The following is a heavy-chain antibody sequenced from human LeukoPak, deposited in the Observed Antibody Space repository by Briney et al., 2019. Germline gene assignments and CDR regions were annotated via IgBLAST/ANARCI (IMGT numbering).Heavy chain of an antibody. CDR2: IIGSGDTT. CDR3: ATSGSYRFDY. Sequence: GGSLRLSCAASGFTFSGYAMSWVRQAPGKGLEWVSAIIGSGDTTYYADSVKGRLTISRDNSKNTLYLQMNSLRVEDTAIYYCATSGSYRFDYWGQGTLVTVSS. V-gene: IGHV3-23*01. D-gene: IGHD1-26*01. CDR1: GFTFSGYA. J-gene: IGHJ4*02.